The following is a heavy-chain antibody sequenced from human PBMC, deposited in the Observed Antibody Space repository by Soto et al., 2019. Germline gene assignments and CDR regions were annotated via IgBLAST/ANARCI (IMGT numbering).Heavy chain of an antibody. V-gene: IGHV1-3*01. D-gene: IGHD4-4*01. CDR2: INAGNGDS. Sequence: ASVKVSCKASEYTFSSYTLHWVRQAPGQRLELMGWINAGNGDSKYSQKFQVRVSISRDTSASTAAMGLSSLTSEDTAVYYCARELQGLYYFDYWGQGTLVTGSS. CDR1: EYTFSSYT. CDR3: ARELQGLYYFDY. J-gene: IGHJ4*02.